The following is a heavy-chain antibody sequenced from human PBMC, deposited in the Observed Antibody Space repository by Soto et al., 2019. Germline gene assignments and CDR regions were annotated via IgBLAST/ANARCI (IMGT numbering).Heavy chain of an antibody. CDR3: AEGDISNI. Sequence: GGSLRLSCSVFGFTINTYWMNWIRQTPGKGLEWVANINPEGNAKTYVDPVKGRLIVSRDNTRNSLDLQMNSLRVEDSAVYFCAEGDISNIWGQGILVTVSS. CDR2: INPEGNAK. D-gene: IGHD2-15*01. J-gene: IGHJ4*02. CDR1: GFTINTYW. V-gene: IGHV3-7*01.